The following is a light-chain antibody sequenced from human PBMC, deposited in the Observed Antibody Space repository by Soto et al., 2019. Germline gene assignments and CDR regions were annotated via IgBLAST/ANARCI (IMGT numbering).Light chain of an antibody. V-gene: IGLV2-23*01. CDR3: CSYAGSSTFAV. J-gene: IGLJ2*01. CDR2: EGS. CDR1: ASDVGCYNL. Sequence: QSVLTQPASVSGSPGQSITISCTGSASDVGCYNLVSWYQQHPGKAPKLMIYEGSKRPSGVSNRFSGSKSGNTASLTISGLQAEDEADYYCCSYAGSSTFAVFGGGTQLTVL.